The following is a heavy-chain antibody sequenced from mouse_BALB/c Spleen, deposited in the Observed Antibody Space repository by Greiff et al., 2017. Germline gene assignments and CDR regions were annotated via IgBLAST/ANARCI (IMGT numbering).Heavy chain of an antibody. Sequence: VQLHQSGAELVRPGVSVKISCKGSGYTFTDYAMHWVKQSHAKSLEWIGVISTYYGDASYNQKFKGKATMTVDKSSSTAYMELARLTSEDSAIYYCARGDYFDYWGQGTTLTVSS. V-gene: IGHV1S137*01. CDR2: ISTYYGDA. J-gene: IGHJ2*01. CDR1: GYTFTDYA. CDR3: ARGDYFDY.